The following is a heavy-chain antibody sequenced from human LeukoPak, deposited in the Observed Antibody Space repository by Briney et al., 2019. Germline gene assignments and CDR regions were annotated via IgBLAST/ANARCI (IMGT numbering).Heavy chain of an antibody. Sequence: ASVKVSCKAFGYTFTGYYMHWVRQAPGQGLEWMGWINPKTGGTNYAQKFRGRVTMTRDTSISTAYMELSRVRSDDTAVYYCARNRYGDYTPDYWGQGTLVTVSS. D-gene: IGHD4-17*01. V-gene: IGHV1-2*02. CDR1: GYTFTGYY. J-gene: IGHJ4*02. CDR3: ARNRYGDYTPDY. CDR2: INPKTGGT.